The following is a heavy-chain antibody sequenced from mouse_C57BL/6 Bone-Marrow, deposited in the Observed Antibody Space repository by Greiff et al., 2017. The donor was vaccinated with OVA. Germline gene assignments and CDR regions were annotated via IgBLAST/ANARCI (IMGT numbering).Heavy chain of an antibody. CDR1: GFTFSSYA. V-gene: IGHV5-9-1*02. J-gene: IGHJ4*01. D-gene: IGHD2-1*01. CDR3: TRLLDAMDY. Sequence: EVKLMESGEGLVKPGGSLKLSCAASGFTFSSYAMSWVRQTPEKRLEWVAYISSGGDYIYYADTVKGRFTISRDNDRNTLYLQMSSLKYEDTAMYYCTRLLDAMDYWGQGTSVTVSS. CDR2: ISSGGDYI.